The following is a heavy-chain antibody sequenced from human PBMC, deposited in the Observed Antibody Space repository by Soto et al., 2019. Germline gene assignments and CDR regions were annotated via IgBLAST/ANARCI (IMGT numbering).Heavy chain of an antibody. D-gene: IGHD3-22*01. Sequence: PSETLSLTCTVYGGSFSDYFWAWIRQPPGKGLEWIGEIRHSGSTRYSPSLESRVTISVDTSRNQFSLKLNSVTAADTAVYYCARGPPINYYGIGGYYYFDYWGQGTLVTVSS. CDR3: ARGPPINYYGIGGYYYFDY. J-gene: IGHJ4*02. CDR1: GGSFSDYF. V-gene: IGHV4-34*01. CDR2: IRHSGST.